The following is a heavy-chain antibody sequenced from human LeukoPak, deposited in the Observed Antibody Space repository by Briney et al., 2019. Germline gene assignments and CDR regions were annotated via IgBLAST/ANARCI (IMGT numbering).Heavy chain of an antibody. CDR3: APDLRGAAWSLDY. Sequence: RPGGSLRLSCAVSGFTFRNYGMSWVRQAPGKGLEWVSVVSDSGTSAYYADSVNGRFTISRDNSKNTLYLQMNSLRAEDTAIYYCAPDLRGAAWSLDYWGQGTLVTVSS. J-gene: IGHJ4*02. D-gene: IGHD2-15*01. CDR1: GFTFRNYG. CDR2: VSDSGTSA. V-gene: IGHV3-23*01.